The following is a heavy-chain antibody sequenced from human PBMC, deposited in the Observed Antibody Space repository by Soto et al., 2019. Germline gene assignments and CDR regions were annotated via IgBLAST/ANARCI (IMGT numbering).Heavy chain of an antibody. CDR1: GGSISSGGYY. CDR3: ARSVCP. J-gene: IGHJ5*02. Sequence: QVQLQESGPGRVKPSQTLSLTCTVSGGSISSGGYYWNWIRQQPGKGLEWIGYIYYSGSTYYNPSPESRVTMSVDTSKDRFSLKLSSVAAADTAVYYCARSVCPWGQGTLVTVSS. V-gene: IGHV4-31*03. CDR2: IYYSGST.